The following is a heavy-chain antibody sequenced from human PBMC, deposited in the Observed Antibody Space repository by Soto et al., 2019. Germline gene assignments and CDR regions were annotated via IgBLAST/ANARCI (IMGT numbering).Heavy chain of an antibody. V-gene: IGHV1-3*01. Sequence: ASVKVSCKASGFSFSSYAMHWVGQAPGQRLEWMGWINAGNGNTKYSQNFQSTVTITRDTSASTAYMDLSRLRSEDTAVYYCARAGIFSPTRRGTFDIWGQGTMVTVSS. CDR2: INAGNGNT. D-gene: IGHD3-10*01. CDR1: GFSFSSYA. CDR3: ARAGIFSPTRRGTFDI. J-gene: IGHJ3*02.